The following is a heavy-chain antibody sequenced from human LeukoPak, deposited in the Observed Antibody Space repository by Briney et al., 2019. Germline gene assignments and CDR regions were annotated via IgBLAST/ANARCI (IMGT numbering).Heavy chain of an antibody. CDR3: AREGYYDILTGYYHNWFDP. J-gene: IGHJ5*02. V-gene: IGHV4-34*12. Sequence: SETLSLTCAVYGGSFSGYYWSWIRQPPGKGLEWIGEIIHSGSTNYNPSLESRVTMSVDTSKNQFSLKLASVTAADTAVYYCAREGYYDILTGYYHNWFDPWGQGTLVTVSS. CDR1: GGSFSGYY. CDR2: IIHSGST. D-gene: IGHD3-9*01.